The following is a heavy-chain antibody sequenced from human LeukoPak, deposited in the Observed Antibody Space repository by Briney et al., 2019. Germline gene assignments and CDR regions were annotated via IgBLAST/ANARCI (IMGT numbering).Heavy chain of an antibody. D-gene: IGHD4-17*01. V-gene: IGHV3-74*01. CDR2: INSDRSST. Sequence: GGSLRLSCAASGFTFGSYWMHWVRQAPGKGLVWVSRINSDRSSTSYADSVKGRFTISRDNSKNTLYLQMNSLRAEDTAVYYCAKTLHYGHYGKFDYWGQGTLVTVSS. J-gene: IGHJ4*02. CDR1: GFTFGSYW. CDR3: AKTLHYGHYGKFDY.